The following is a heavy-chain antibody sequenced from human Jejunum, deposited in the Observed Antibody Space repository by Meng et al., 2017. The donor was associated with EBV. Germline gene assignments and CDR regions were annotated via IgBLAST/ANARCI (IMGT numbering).Heavy chain of an antibody. V-gene: IGHV4-61*01. CDR3: ARDQNGSYFAY. J-gene: IGHJ4*02. CDR1: DGSVRSGCYY. D-gene: IGHD1-26*01. CDR2: IYNSEST. Sequence: VQLPDAGPVLLKPSVARALTCTGSDGSVRSGCYYWSWIRQPPGKGLEWIGYIYNSESTNYKSSLKSRVTISADTSNNQFSLRLSSVTAADTAVYYCARDQNGSYFAYWGQGTLVTVSS.